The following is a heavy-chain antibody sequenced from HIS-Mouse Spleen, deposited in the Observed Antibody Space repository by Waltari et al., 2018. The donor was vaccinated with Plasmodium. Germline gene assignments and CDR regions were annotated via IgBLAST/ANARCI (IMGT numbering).Heavy chain of an antibody. D-gene: IGHD6-13*01. Sequence: EVQLVESGGGLVKPGGSMRLSCAPYGFPFSCYSMNWVRQAPGKGLEWVSSISSSSSYIYYADSVKGRFTISRDNAKNSLYLQMNSLRAEDTAVYYCARESSSSWYFDYWGQGTLVTVSS. CDR2: ISSSSSYI. J-gene: IGHJ4*02. CDR1: GFPFSCYS. V-gene: IGHV3-21*01. CDR3: ARESSSSWYFDY.